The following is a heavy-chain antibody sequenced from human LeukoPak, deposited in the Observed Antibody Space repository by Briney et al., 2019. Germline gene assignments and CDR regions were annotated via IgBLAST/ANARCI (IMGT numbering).Heavy chain of an antibody. Sequence: GGSLRLSCAASGFTFSSYAMSWVRQAPGKGLEWVSAISSSGGSTYYADSVKGRFTISRDNSKNTLYLQMNSLRAEDTAVNYCWPLGRNRVLEWLKVDYWGEGTLVTVSS. J-gene: IGHJ4*02. CDR1: GFTFSSYA. D-gene: IGHD3-3*01. V-gene: IGHV3-23*01. CDR2: ISSSGGST. CDR3: WPLGRNRVLEWLKVDY.